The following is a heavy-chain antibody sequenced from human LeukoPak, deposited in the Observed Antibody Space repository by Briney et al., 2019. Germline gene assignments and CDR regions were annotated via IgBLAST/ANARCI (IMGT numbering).Heavy chain of an antibody. CDR1: GFTFSSYA. CDR3: ARDRSSSWYYYYYMDV. J-gene: IGHJ6*03. CDR2: ISYDGSNK. Sequence: PGGSLRPSCAASGFTFSSYAMHWVRQAPGKGLEWVAVISYDGSNKYYADSVKGRFTISRDNSKNTLYLQMNSLRAEDTAVYYCARDRSSSWYYYYYMDVWGKGTTVTVSS. V-gene: IGHV3-30-3*01. D-gene: IGHD6-13*01.